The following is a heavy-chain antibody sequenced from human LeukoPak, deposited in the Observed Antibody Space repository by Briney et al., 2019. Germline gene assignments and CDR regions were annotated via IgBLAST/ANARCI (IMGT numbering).Heavy chain of an antibody. CDR3: ARGSKAAPGTFDY. J-gene: IGHJ4*02. D-gene: IGHD6-13*01. CDR1: GGSISSYY. V-gene: IGHV4-59*01. Sequence: SETLSLTCTVSGGSISSYYWSWIRQPPGKGLEWLGYIYYTGSTDYNPSLKSRVAISVDTSKNQFSLKLSSVTAADTAVYYCARGSKAAPGTFDYWGQGTLVTVSS. CDR2: IYYTGST.